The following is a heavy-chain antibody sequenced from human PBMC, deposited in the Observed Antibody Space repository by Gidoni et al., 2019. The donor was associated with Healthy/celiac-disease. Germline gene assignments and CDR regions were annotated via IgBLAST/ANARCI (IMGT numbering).Heavy chain of an antibody. Sequence: GGSISSSSYYWGWIRQPPGKGLEWIGSIYYSGSTYYNPSLKSRVTISVDTSKNQFSLKLSSVTAADTAVYYCARHPWTMIVVVITYFDYWGQGTLVTVSS. CDR1: GGSISSSSYY. CDR3: ARHPWTMIVVVITYFDY. D-gene: IGHD3-22*01. J-gene: IGHJ4*02. V-gene: IGHV4-39*01. CDR2: IYYSGST.